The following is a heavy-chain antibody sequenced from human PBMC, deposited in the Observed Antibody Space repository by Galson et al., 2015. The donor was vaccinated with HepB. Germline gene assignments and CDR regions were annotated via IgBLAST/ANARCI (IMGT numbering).Heavy chain of an antibody. J-gene: IGHJ6*02. Sequence: SLRLSCAASGFTFGDYAMSWVRQAPGKGLEWVGFIRSKAYGGTTEYAASVKGRFTISRDDSKSIAYLQMNSLKTEDTAVYYCTAQYYDILTGYYTPPYYYYGMDVWGQGTPVTVSS. D-gene: IGHD3-9*01. CDR2: IRSKAYGGTT. V-gene: IGHV3-49*04. CDR3: TAQYYDILTGYYTPPYYYYGMDV. CDR1: GFTFGDYA.